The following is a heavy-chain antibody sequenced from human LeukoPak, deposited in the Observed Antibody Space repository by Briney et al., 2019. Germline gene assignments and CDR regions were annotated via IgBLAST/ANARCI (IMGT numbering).Heavy chain of an antibody. CDR1: GFSFSTYA. CDR2: VNGNGGST. Sequence: GGSLRLSCAASGFSFSTYAMSWVRQAPGKGLEWVSGVNGNGGSTSYADSVKGRFTIFRDNSKNTVYLQMNSLRVEDTAVYYCAKSLYGGCDYWGQGTVVTVSS. V-gene: IGHV3-23*01. D-gene: IGHD3-16*02. CDR3: AKSLYGGCDY. J-gene: IGHJ4*02.